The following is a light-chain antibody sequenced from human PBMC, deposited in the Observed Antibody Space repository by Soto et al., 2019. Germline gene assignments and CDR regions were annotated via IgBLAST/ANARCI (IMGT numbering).Light chain of an antibody. Sequence: DIPLTQSPSFLSASVGDRVTITCRASQGISSYLAWYQQKPGNAPKLLIYAASTLQSGVPSRFSGSGSGTEFTLTISSLQPEDFATYYCQQLNSYPPFTFGPGTKVDIK. CDR3: QQLNSYPPFT. V-gene: IGKV1-9*01. CDR1: QGISSY. J-gene: IGKJ3*01. CDR2: AAS.